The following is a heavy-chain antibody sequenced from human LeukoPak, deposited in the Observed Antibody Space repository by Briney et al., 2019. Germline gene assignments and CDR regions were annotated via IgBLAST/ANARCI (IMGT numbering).Heavy chain of an antibody. J-gene: IGHJ6*02. Sequence: SLRLSCAATGFSFTDYGMHWVRQPPGKGLEWVSAINWNGGGTDYADSVKGRFTISRDNAKNSLYLQLSSLRPEDTALYYCAKHLTATSKYIFFGLDVCGQGTSVTVSS. CDR3: AKHLTATSKYIFFGLDV. CDR1: GFSFTDYG. CDR2: INWNGGGT. V-gene: IGHV3-9*01. D-gene: IGHD1-26*01.